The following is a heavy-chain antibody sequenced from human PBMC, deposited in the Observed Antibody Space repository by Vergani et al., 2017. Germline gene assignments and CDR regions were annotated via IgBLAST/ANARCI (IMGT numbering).Heavy chain of an antibody. J-gene: IGHJ4*02. V-gene: IGHV4-4*09. Sequence: QVQLQESGPGLVKPSETLSLTCTVSGGSISSYYWSWIRQPPGKGLEWIGYIYTSGSTNYNPSLKSRVTISVDTSKTQFSLKLSSVTAADTAVYYCARLVDYYDSSGYYRYYFDYWGQGTLVTVSS. CDR3: ARLVDYYDSSGYYRYYFDY. CDR1: GGSISSYY. D-gene: IGHD3-22*01. CDR2: IYTSGST.